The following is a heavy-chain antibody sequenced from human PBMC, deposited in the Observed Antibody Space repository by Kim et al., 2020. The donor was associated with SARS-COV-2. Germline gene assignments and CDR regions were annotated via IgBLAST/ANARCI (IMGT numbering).Heavy chain of an antibody. CDR1: GFTFSSYW. J-gene: IGHJ6*02. CDR3: ARDQDGEYCTNGVCLYYYYGMDV. D-gene: IGHD2-8*01. V-gene: IGHV3-74*01. Sequence: GGSLRLSCAASGFTFSSYWMHWVRQAPGKGLVWVSRINSDGSSTSYADYVKGRFTISRDNAKNTLYLQMNSLRAEDTAVYYCARDQDGEYCTNGVCLYYYYGMDVWGQGTTVTVSS. CDR2: INSDGSST.